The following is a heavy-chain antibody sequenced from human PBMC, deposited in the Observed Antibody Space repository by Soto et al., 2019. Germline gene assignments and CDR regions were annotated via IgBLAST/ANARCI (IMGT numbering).Heavy chain of an antibody. Sequence: QVQLVQSGAEVKKPGSSVKVSCKASGGTFSRDAISWVRQAPGQGLEWMGGIISMFGTAKYAQKFQGRLTITADESTSTAYRELRSLRSEDTAVYYCARGVVVVAASQLGWFDPWGQGTLVTVSS. V-gene: IGHV1-69*01. J-gene: IGHJ5*02. CDR3: ARGVVVVAASQLGWFDP. CDR1: GGTFSRDA. CDR2: IISMFGTA. D-gene: IGHD2-15*01.